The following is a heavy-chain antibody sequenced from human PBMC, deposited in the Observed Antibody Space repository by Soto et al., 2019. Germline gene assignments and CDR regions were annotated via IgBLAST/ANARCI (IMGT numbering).Heavy chain of an antibody. CDR1: GYTFTGYY. V-gene: IGHV1-2*04. J-gene: IGHJ5*02. Sequence: GASVKVSCKASGYTFTGYYMHWVRQAPGQGLEWMGWINPNSGGTNYAQKFQGWVTMTRDTSISTAYMELSRLRSDDTAVYYCARGEQLVGGRLDPWGQGTLVTVSS. CDR3: ARGEQLVGGRLDP. CDR2: INPNSGGT. D-gene: IGHD6-6*01.